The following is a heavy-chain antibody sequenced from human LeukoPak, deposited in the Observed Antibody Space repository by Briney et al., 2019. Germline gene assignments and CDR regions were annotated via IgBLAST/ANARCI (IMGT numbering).Heavy chain of an antibody. D-gene: IGHD1-26*01. J-gene: IGHJ5*02. Sequence: SQTLSLTCSVSDDSITMYYWTWIRQPPGKGLEWIGYVDHTGSTNFNPSLNGRVSISRDTSKNLFSLRLRSVTAADTAVYFCARRESIVGTRGGNWFDPWGQGTLVTVSS. CDR2: VDHTGST. V-gene: IGHV4-59*01. CDR1: DDSITMYY. CDR3: ARRESIVGTRGGNWFDP.